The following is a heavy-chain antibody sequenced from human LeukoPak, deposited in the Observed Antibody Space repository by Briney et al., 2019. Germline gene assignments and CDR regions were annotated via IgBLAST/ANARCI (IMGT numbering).Heavy chain of an antibody. CDR3: ARELGMGSVSPYNWFDP. D-gene: IGHD1-14*01. Sequence: ASVKVSCKASGYTFTSYGIGWVRPAPGQGSAWMGWISAYNGNTNYAQKLQGRVTMTTAPSTSTAYMQLRSLTSDDTTVYYCARELGMGSVSPYNWFDPWGQGALVTVSS. CDR1: GYTFTSYG. CDR2: ISAYNGNT. J-gene: IGHJ5*02. V-gene: IGHV1-18*01.